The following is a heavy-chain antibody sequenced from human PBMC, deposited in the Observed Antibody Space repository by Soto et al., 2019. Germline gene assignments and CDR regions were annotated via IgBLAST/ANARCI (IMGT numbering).Heavy chain of an antibody. V-gene: IGHV3-15*07. CDR2: IKSKTDGGTT. D-gene: IGHD2-2*01. CDR1: SVSNAW. J-gene: IGHJ5*02. Sequence: SVSNAWMNWVRQAPGKGLEWVGRIKSKTDGGTTDYAAPVKGRFTISRDDSKNTLYLQMNSLKTEDTAVYYCTTDTSMNWFDPSGQGTLVTVSS. CDR3: TTDTSMNWFDP.